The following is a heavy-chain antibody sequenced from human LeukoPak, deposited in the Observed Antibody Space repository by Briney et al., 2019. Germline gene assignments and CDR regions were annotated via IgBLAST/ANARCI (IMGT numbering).Heavy chain of an antibody. CDR3: ARDRSAAGTRAYYYYGMDV. V-gene: IGHV3-30-3*01. Sequence: GGSLRLSCAASGFTFSSYAMHWVRQAPGKGLEWVAVISYDGSNKYYADSVKGRFTISRDNAKNSLYLQMNSLRAEDTAVYYCARDRSAAGTRAYYYYGMDVWGQGTTVTVSS. J-gene: IGHJ6*02. D-gene: IGHD6-13*01. CDR2: ISYDGSNK. CDR1: GFTFSSYA.